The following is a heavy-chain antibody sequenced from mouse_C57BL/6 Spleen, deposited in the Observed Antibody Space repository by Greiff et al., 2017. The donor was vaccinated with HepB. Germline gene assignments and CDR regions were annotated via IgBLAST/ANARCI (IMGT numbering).Heavy chain of an antibody. CDR1: GFTFSSYA. J-gene: IGHJ2*01. CDR2: ISDGGSYT. V-gene: IGHV5-4*01. Sequence: EVQRVESGGGLVKPGGSLKLSCAASGFTFSSYAMSWVRQTPEKRLEWVATISDGGSYTYYPDNVKGRFTISRDNAKNNLYLQMSHLKSEDTAMYYCARGGGYCLDYWGQGTTLTVSS. D-gene: IGHD1-1*01. CDR3: ARGGGYCLDY.